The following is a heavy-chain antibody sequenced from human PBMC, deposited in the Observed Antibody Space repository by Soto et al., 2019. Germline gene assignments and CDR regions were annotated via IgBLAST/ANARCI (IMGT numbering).Heavy chain of an antibody. V-gene: IGHV3-48*01. D-gene: IGHD3-3*01. CDR2: ISSSSTI. CDR3: ARGYYDFWSGYYSY. CDR1: GFTFSSFS. Sequence: GGSLRLSCAASGFTFSSFSMNWVRQAPGKGLEWVSYISSSSTIYYADSVKGRFTISRDNAKNSLYLQMNSLRAEDTAVYYCARGYYDFWSGYYSYWGQGTLVTVSS. J-gene: IGHJ4*02.